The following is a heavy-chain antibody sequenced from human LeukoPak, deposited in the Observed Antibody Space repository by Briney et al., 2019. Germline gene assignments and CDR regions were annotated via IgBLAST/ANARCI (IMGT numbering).Heavy chain of an antibody. CDR2: IYYSGST. CDR1: GGSISSGDYY. J-gene: IGHJ3*02. V-gene: IGHV4-30-4*08. CDR3: AREGYYDSSGSILGAFDI. D-gene: IGHD3-22*01. Sequence: SETLSLTCTVSGGSISSGDYYWSWIRQPPGKGLEWIGYIYYSGSTYYNPSLKSRVTISVDTSKNQFSLKLSSVTAADTAVYYCAREGYYDSSGSILGAFDIWGQGTMVTVSS.